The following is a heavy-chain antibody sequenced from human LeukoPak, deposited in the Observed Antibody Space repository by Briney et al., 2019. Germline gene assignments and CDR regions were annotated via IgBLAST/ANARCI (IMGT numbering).Heavy chain of an antibody. CDR1: GFTFSSYS. J-gene: IGHJ6*02. CDR3: ARDQSGGQASYYYYYGMDV. D-gene: IGHD2-15*01. V-gene: IGHV3-21*01. CDR2: ISSSSSYI. Sequence: GGSLRLSCAASGFTFSSYSMNWVRQAPGKGLEWVSSISSSSSYIYYADSVKGRFTISRDNAKNSLYLQMNSLRAEDTAVYYCARDQSGGQASYYYYYGMDVWGQGTTVTVSS.